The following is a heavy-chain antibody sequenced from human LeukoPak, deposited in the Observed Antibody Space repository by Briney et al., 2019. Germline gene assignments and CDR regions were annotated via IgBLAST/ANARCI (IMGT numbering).Heavy chain of an antibody. Sequence: GGSLRLSCAASGFTFSSYALHWVRQAPGKGLEWVAVISYDGSNKYYVDSVKGRFTISRDNSKNTLYLQMDSLRAEDTAVYYCAKSQRLWFGGNDAFHIWGQGTMVTVSS. D-gene: IGHD3-10*01. CDR2: ISYDGSNK. CDR1: GFTFSSYA. V-gene: IGHV3-30*18. J-gene: IGHJ3*02. CDR3: AKSQRLWFGGNDAFHI.